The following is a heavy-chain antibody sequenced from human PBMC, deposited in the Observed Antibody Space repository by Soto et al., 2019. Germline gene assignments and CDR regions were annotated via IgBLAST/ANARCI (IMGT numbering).Heavy chain of an antibody. Sequence: SSETLSLTCAVYGGSFSGYYWSWIRQPPGKGLEWIGEINHSGSTNYNPSLKSRVTISVDTSKNQFSLKLSSVTAADTAVYYCARGREYSSGWYIDYYYYYGMDVWGQGTTVTVSS. J-gene: IGHJ6*02. D-gene: IGHD6-19*01. V-gene: IGHV4-34*01. CDR1: GGSFSGYY. CDR3: ARGREYSSGWYIDYYYYYGMDV. CDR2: INHSGST.